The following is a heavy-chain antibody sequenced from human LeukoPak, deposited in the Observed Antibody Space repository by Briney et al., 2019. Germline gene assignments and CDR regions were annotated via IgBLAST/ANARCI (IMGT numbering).Heavy chain of an antibody. J-gene: IGHJ6*03. CDR3: ARSYYGSGSHYYYMDV. CDR1: GYTFTSYY. Sequence: ASVKVSCKASGYTFTSYYMHWVRQAPGQGLEWMGIINPSGGSTSYAQKFQDRVTMTRDTSTSTVYMELSSLRSEDTAVYYCARSYYGSGSHYYYMDVWGKGTTVTVSS. V-gene: IGHV1-46*01. CDR2: INPSGGST. D-gene: IGHD3-10*01.